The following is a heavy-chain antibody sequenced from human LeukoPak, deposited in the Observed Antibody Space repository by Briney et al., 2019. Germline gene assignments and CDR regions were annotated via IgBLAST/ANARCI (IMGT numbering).Heavy chain of an antibody. CDR1: GGSISSYY. J-gene: IGHJ4*02. V-gene: IGHV4-34*01. D-gene: IGHD4-17*01. CDR3: ARLGGDGDYGLIEAYFDY. CDR2: INHSGST. Sequence: SETLSLTCTVSGGSISSYYWSWIRQPPGKGLEWIGEINHSGSTNYNPSLKSRVTISVDTSKNQFSLKLSSVTAADTAVYYCARLGGDGDYGLIEAYFDYWGQGTLVTVSS.